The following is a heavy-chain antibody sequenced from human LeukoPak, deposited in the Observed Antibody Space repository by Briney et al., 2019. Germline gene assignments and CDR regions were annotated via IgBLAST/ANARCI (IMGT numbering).Heavy chain of an antibody. V-gene: IGHV4-59*08. CDR1: GGSISSYY. Sequence: SETLSLTCTASGGSISSYYWSWIRQPPGKGLEWIGYIYYSGSTNYNPSLKSRVTISVDTSKNQFSLKLSSVTAADTAVYYCARCFADTALDFWGQGTPVTVSS. CDR2: IYYSGST. D-gene: IGHD5-18*01. CDR3: ARCFADTALDF. J-gene: IGHJ4*02.